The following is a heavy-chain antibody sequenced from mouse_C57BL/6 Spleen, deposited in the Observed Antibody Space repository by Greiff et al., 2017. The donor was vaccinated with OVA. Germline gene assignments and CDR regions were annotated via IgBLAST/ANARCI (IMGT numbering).Heavy chain of an antibody. CDR2: IRRKSSNYAT. Sequence: EVQVVESGGGLVQPKGSLKLSCAASGFTFNTYAMHWVSQAPGKGLEWVARIRRKSSNYATSYADSVKDRFTISRDDSQSMLYLQMNNRKTEDTAVYSCVRDYDYDWFAYWGQGTLVTVSA. V-gene: IGHV10-3*01. CDR1: GFTFNTYA. CDR3: VRDYDYDWFAY. J-gene: IGHJ3*01. D-gene: IGHD2-4*01.